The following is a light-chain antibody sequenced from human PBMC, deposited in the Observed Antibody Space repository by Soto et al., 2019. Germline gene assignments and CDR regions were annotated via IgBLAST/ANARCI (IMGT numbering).Light chain of an antibody. Sequence: QSALTQPPSASGSPGQSVTISCTGASSDVGSYDYVSWYQQRPGKAPKLMIYEVTRRPSGVPDRFSGSKSGNTASLTVSGLQTEDEADYFCSSYGGTSNLVIFGGGTKLTVL. CDR2: EVT. V-gene: IGLV2-8*01. CDR3: SSYGGTSNLVI. CDR1: SSDVGSYDY. J-gene: IGLJ2*01.